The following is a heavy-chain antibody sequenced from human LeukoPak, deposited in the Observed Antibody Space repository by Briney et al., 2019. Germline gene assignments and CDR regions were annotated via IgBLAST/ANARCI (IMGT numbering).Heavy chain of an antibody. CDR2: INTNTGNP. V-gene: IGHV7-4-1*02. Sequence: GASVKVSCKASGYTFTSYAMNWVRQAPGQGLEWMGWINTNTGNPTYAQGFTGRFVFSLDTSVSTAYLQISSLKAEDTAVYYCARGSYDYVWGSYRYTTFDYWGQGTLVTVSS. CDR3: ARGSYDYVWGSYRYTTFDY. J-gene: IGHJ4*02. D-gene: IGHD3-16*02. CDR1: GYTFTSYA.